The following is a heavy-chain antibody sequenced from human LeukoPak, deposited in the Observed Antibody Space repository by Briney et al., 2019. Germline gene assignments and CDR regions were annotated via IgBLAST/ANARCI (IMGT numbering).Heavy chain of an antibody. CDR2: IKAKAHGGTI. Sequence: GGSLRLSCAASGFTFINAWMAWVRQAPGKGLEWVGRIKAKAHGGTIEYAAPVKGRFTISRDDSKSIAYLQMNSLKTEDTAVYYCTSTYYDILTGYWWIDYWGQGTLVTVSS. CDR1: GFTFINAW. V-gene: IGHV3-15*01. D-gene: IGHD3-9*01. CDR3: TSTYYDILTGYWWIDY. J-gene: IGHJ4*02.